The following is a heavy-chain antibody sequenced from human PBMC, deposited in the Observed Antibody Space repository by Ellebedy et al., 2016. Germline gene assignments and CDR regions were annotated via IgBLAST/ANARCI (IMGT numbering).Heavy chain of an antibody. J-gene: IGHJ6*02. CDR2: IRGGGGPI. D-gene: IGHD1-26*01. Sequence: GGSLRLXCTASGFTFSSSSMNWVRQAPGKGLEWISYIRGGGGPIYYADSVKGRFTISRDNSQNSLYLQMNGLRDEDTAVYYCARPSIVGATSGMDVWGQGTTVTVSS. V-gene: IGHV3-48*02. CDR1: GFTFSSSS. CDR3: ARPSIVGATSGMDV.